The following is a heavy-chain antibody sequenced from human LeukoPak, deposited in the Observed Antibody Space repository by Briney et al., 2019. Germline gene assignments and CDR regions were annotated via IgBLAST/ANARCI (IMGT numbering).Heavy chain of an antibody. CDR2: IYYSGST. CDR3: ASTLWFGELLYFDY. V-gene: IGHV4-39*01. D-gene: IGHD3-10*01. CDR1: GGSISSSSYY. J-gene: IGHJ4*02. Sequence: SETLSLTCTVSGGSISSSSYYWGWIRQPPGKGLEWIGSIYYSGSTYYNPSLKSRVTISVDTSKNQFSLKLSPVTAADTAVYYCASTLWFGELLYFDYWGQGTLVTVSS.